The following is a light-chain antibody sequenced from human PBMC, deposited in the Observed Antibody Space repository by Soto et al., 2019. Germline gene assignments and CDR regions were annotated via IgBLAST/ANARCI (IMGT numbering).Light chain of an antibody. J-gene: IGKJ4*01. V-gene: IGKV3-11*01. CDR2: DTS. CDR1: QSVSSY. CDR3: QQRNSWPLT. Sequence: EIVLTQSPATLSLSPGERATLSCRASQSVSSYLAWYQQKPGQAPRLLIYDTSNRAAGIPARFSGSGSGTEFTLTISSLEPEDFAVYHCQQRNSWPLTFGGGTKVEIK.